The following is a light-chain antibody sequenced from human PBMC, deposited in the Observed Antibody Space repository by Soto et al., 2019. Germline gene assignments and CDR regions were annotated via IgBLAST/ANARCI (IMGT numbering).Light chain of an antibody. CDR1: QGVSSNY. V-gene: IGKV3-20*01. Sequence: EIVLTQSPGTLSLYPGERATLSCRASQGVSSNYLAWYQQKFGQAPRLLIYTASTRAPGVPDRFSGSGSGTDFTLTISRLEPEDSAVYYCQQYGSSPPWTFGQGTKVEIK. J-gene: IGKJ1*01. CDR3: QQYGSSPPWT. CDR2: TAS.